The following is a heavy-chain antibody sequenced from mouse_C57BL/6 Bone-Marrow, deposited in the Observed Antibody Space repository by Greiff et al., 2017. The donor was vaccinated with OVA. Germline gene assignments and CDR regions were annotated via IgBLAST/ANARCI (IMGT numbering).Heavy chain of an antibody. CDR2: IYPGGGYT. CDR3: ARGGVVAHFDY. V-gene: IGHV1-63*01. J-gene: IGHJ2*01. D-gene: IGHD1-1*01. CDR1: GYTFTNYW. Sequence: QVQLKQSGAELVRPGTSVKMSCKASGYTFTNYWIGWAKQRPGHGLEWIGDIYPGGGYTNYNEKFKGKATLTADKSSSTAYMQFSSLTSEDSAIYYCARGGVVAHFDYWGQGTTLTVSS.